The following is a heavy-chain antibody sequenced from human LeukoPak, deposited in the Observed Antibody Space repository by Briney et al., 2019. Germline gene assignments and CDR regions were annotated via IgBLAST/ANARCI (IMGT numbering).Heavy chain of an antibody. CDR2: IYPGDSDT. V-gene: IGHV5-51*01. CDR3: ARLKGYCSSTSCYNFRAGDY. Sequence: GESLKISCTGSGYSFTSYWIGWVRQMPGKGLEWMGIIYPGDSDTRYSPSFQGQVTISADKSISTAYLQWSSLKASDTAMYYCARLKGYCSSTSCYNFRAGDYWGQGTLVTVSS. J-gene: IGHJ4*02. CDR1: GYSFTSYW. D-gene: IGHD2-2*02.